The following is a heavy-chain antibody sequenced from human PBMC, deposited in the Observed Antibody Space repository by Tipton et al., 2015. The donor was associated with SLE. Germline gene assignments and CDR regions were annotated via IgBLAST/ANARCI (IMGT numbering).Heavy chain of an antibody. Sequence: LRLSCTVSGGSITSYYWSWIRQPPGKGLEWIGYMYYSGRTGYNPSLRSRVTMSVDTSKNQFSLKLSSVTAADTAMYYCVRVSSGGHFDLWGRGTLVTVSS. CDR3: VRVSSGGHFDL. CDR2: MYYSGRT. J-gene: IGHJ2*01. V-gene: IGHV4-59*01. D-gene: IGHD5/OR15-5a*01. CDR1: GGSITSYY.